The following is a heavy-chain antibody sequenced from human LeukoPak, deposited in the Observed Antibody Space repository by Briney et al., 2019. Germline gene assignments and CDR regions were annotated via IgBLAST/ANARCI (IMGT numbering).Heavy chain of an antibody. CDR3: SRDRAAAPWGYFDY. J-gene: IGHJ4*02. CDR1: GFTFSHYA. D-gene: IGHD6-13*01. V-gene: IGHV3-30-3*01. Sequence: GRSLRLSCEASGFTFSHYAMHWVRQSPGKGLEWVALISYDGSNIQYADSVKGRCTISRDNSKNTLYLQMNTLRTEDTALYYCSRDRAAAPWGYFDYWGQGTLVTVSS. CDR2: ISYDGSNI.